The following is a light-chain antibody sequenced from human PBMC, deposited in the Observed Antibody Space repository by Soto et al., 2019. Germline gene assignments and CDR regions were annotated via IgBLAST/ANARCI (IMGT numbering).Light chain of an antibody. CDR1: QSISSW. CDR3: QQYNSYTLT. Sequence: DIQMTQSPSTLSASVGDRVTITCRASQSISSWLAWYQQKPGKAPKLLIYKASSLESGVPSRFSGSGSGTEFTLTISSLQHADFATYYCQQYNSYTLTFGQGTKVEIK. J-gene: IGKJ1*01. V-gene: IGKV1-5*03. CDR2: KAS.